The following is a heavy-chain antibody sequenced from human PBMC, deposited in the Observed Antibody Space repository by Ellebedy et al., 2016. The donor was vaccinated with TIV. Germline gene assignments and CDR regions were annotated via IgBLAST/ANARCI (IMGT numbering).Heavy chain of an antibody. J-gene: IGHJ4*02. CDR1: GFTFGDYA. CDR2: IRSKAYGGTT. D-gene: IGHD1-26*01. CDR3: TRDLLSVGATAGPFDY. V-gene: IGHV3-49*03. Sequence: GGSLRLXCTASGFTFGDYAMSWFRQAPGKGLEWVGFIRSKAYGGTTEYAASVKGRFTISRDDSKSIAYLQMNSLKTEDTAVYYCTRDLLSVGATAGPFDYWGQGTLVTVSS.